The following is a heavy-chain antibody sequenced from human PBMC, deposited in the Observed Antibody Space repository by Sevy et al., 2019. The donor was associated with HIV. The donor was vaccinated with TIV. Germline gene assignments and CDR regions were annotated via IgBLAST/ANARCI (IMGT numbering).Heavy chain of an antibody. Sequence: GGSLRLSCVASGFTFSNSWMNWVRQAPGKGLEWVANINPGGTEEFYVDSVKGRFIISRDNAKNSLFLQMDSLRAEDTAVYYCAKDRSSSSGPSVFDYWGQGTLVTVSS. CDR3: AKDRSSSSGPSVFDY. J-gene: IGHJ4*02. CDR1: GFTFSNSW. D-gene: IGHD6-6*01. CDR2: INPGGTEE. V-gene: IGHV3-7*03.